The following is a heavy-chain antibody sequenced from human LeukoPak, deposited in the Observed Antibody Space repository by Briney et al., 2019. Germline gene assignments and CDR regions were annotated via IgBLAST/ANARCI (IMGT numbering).Heavy chain of an antibody. CDR1: GYTFTRYY. D-gene: IGHD1-26*01. Sequence: GASVKVSCKASGYTFTRYYLHWVRQVPGQGLEWMGIINPSSGTTNYAQKFQGRVTMTRDTSTSTVYMDLSSLRSEDTAVYYCARGSGELQYYFDYWGQGTLVTVSS. CDR2: INPSSGTT. V-gene: IGHV1-46*01. CDR3: ARGSGELQYYFDY. J-gene: IGHJ4*02.